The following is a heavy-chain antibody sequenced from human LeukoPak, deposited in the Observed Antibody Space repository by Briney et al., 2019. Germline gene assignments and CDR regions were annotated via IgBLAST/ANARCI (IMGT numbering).Heavy chain of an antibody. J-gene: IGHJ4*02. V-gene: IGHV1-2*02. CDR2: INPNSGGT. Sequence: ASVKVSCKASGYTFTGYYMHWVRQAPGQGHEWMGWINPNSGGTNYAQKFQGRVTMTRDTSISTAYMELSRLRSDDTAVYYCARVPRYYDSSGYYRFFDYWGQGTLVTVSS. D-gene: IGHD3-22*01. CDR1: GYTFTGYY. CDR3: ARVPRYYDSSGYYRFFDY.